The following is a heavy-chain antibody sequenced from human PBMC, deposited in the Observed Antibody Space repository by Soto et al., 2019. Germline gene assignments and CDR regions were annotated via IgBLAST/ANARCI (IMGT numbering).Heavy chain of an antibody. CDR1: GGTFSSSA. CDR3: ARDGTLYDSSGYYYLY. Sequence: QVQLVQSGAEVKKPGSSVKVSCKASGGTFSSSAISWVRQAPGQGLEWMGGIIPIFGTANYAQKFQGRVTITADESTRTAYMELSSLRSEDKAVYYCARDGTLYDSSGYYYLYWGQGTLVTVSS. J-gene: IGHJ4*02. D-gene: IGHD3-22*01. CDR2: IIPIFGTA. V-gene: IGHV1-69*01.